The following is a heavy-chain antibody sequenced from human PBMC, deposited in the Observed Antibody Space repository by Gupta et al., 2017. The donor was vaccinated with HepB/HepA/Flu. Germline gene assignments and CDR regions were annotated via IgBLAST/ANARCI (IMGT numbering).Heavy chain of an antibody. CDR3: AREIDY. Sequence: NYWMSWVRQAPGKGLEWVANIKQDGSERYYVDSLKGRFTISRDNAKNSLFLQMNSLRVEDTAVYYCAREIDYWGQGTLVTVSS. J-gene: IGHJ4*02. CDR1: NYW. V-gene: IGHV3-7*01. CDR2: IKQDGSER.